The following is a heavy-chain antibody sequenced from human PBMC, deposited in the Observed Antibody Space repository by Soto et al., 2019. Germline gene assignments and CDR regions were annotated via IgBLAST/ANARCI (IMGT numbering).Heavy chain of an antibody. CDR3: ARDVGSINLYYYGMDV. V-gene: IGHV3-21*01. J-gene: IGHJ6*02. Sequence: EVQLVESGGGLVKPGGSLRLSCAASGFTFSSYSMNWVRQAPGKGLEWVSSISSSSSYIYYADSVKGRFTISRDNAKNSLYLQMNSLRAEDTAVYYCARDVGSINLYYYGMDVWGQGTTVTVSS. CDR1: GFTFSSYS. D-gene: IGHD2-15*01. CDR2: ISSSSSYI.